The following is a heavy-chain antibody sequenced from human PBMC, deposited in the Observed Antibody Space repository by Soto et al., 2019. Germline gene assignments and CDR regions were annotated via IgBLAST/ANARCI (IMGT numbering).Heavy chain of an antibody. D-gene: IGHD1-26*01. CDR3: AKDSPGALIDPGAYYHYGMDV. Sequence: GGSVRLSCAASGFTFSSYAMSWVRQAPGKGLEWVSAISGSGGSTYYADSVKGRFTISKDNSKNTLYLQMNSLRAEDTAVYYCAKDSPGALIDPGAYYHYGMDVWGQGTTVTVSS. CDR1: GFTFSSYA. V-gene: IGHV3-23*01. CDR2: ISGSGGST. J-gene: IGHJ6*02.